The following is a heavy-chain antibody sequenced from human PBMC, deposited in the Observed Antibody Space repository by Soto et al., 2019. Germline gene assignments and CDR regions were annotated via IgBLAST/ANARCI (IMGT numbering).Heavy chain of an antibody. CDR2: IWYDGSNK. CDR1: GFTFSSYG. CDR3: ARDIEFYSYYMDV. J-gene: IGHJ6*03. Sequence: QVQLVESGGGVVQPGRSLRLSCAASGFTFSSYGMHWVRQAPGKGLEWVAVIWYDGSNKYYADSVKGRFTISRDNSKNTLYLQMNSLRAEDTAVYYCARDIEFYSYYMDVWGKGTTVTVSS. V-gene: IGHV3-33*01. D-gene: IGHD3-10*01.